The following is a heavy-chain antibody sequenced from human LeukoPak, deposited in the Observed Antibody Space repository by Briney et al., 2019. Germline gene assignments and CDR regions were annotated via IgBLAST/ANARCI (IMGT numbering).Heavy chain of an antibody. CDR2: IYTSGST. J-gene: IGHJ4*02. V-gene: IGHV4-4*07. D-gene: IGHD1-26*01. CDR3: ARESLMWELLTSAYFDY. Sequence: PSETLSLTCSVSGGSISTYYWSWIRQPAGKGLEWIGRIYTSGSTNYNPSLKSRVTMSVDTSKNQFSLKLSSVTAADTAVYYCARESLMWELLTSAYFDYWGQGTLVTVSS. CDR1: GGSISTYY.